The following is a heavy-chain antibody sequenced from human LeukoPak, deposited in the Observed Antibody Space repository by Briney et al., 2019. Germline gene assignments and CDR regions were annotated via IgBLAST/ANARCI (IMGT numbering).Heavy chain of an antibody. CDR2: IYYSGST. CDR3: ARSFLGLVLRWNWFDP. D-gene: IGHD4-23*01. CDR1: GGSISSSSYY. V-gene: IGHV4-39*01. Sequence: SETLSLTCTVSGGSISSSSYYWGWIRQPPGKGLEWIGSIYYSGSTYYNPSLKSRVTISVDTSKNQFSLKLSSVTAADTAVYYCARSFLGLVLRWNWFDPWGQGTLVTVSS. J-gene: IGHJ5*02.